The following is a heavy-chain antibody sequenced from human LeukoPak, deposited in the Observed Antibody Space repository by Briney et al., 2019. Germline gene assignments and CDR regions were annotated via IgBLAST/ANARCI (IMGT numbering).Heavy chain of an antibody. CDR2: ISYDGSNK. CDR3: ARDLKNYYYDSSGCLGY. Sequence: GGSLRLSCAASGSTFSSYAMHWVRQAPGKGLEWVAVISYDGSNKYYADSVKGRFTISRDNSKNTLYLQMNSLRAEDTAVYYCARDLKNYYYDSSGCLGYWGQRTLATVSS. V-gene: IGHV3-30-3*01. D-gene: IGHD3-22*01. CDR1: GSTFSSYA. J-gene: IGHJ4*02.